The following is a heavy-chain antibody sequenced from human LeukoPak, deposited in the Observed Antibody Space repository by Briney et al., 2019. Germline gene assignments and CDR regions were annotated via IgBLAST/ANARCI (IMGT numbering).Heavy chain of an antibody. D-gene: IGHD3-22*01. J-gene: IGHJ4*02. CDR3: AKDLRGYYDSSGLES. Sequence: GGSLRLSCATSGFSFDNHGMHWVRQAPGKGLEWVAFIRYDGSNKYYADSVKGRFTISRDNSKNTLYLQMNSLRAEDTAVYYCAKDLRGYYDSSGLESWGQGTLVTVSS. V-gene: IGHV3-30*02. CDR1: GFSFDNHG. CDR2: IRYDGSNK.